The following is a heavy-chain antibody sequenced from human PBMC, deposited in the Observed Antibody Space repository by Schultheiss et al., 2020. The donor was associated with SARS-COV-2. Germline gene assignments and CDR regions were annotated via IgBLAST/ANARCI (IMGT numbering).Heavy chain of an antibody. V-gene: IGHV3-21*04. CDR2: ISGSGGST. Sequence: GGSLRLSCAASGFTFTSNWMNWVRQAPGKGLEWVSAISGSGGSTYYADSVKGRFTISRDNAKNSLYLQMNSLRAEDTAVYYCARGDGYGDYAAGLDYWGQGTLVTVSS. CDR1: GFTFTSNW. J-gene: IGHJ4*02. D-gene: IGHD4-17*01. CDR3: ARGDGYGDYAAGLDY.